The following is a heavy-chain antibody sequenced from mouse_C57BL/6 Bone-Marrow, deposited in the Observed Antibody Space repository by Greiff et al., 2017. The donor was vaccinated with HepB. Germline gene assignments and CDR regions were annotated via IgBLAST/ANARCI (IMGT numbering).Heavy chain of an antibody. CDR3: AIIITTVVATRDCYAMDY. CDR1: GYTFTTYP. J-gene: IGHJ4*01. V-gene: IGHV1-47*01. Sequence: QVQLKQSGAELVKPGASVKMSCKASGYTFTTYPIEWMKQNHGKSLEWIGNFHPYNDDTKYNEKFKGKATLTVEKSSSTVYLELSRLTSDDSAVYYCAIIITTVVATRDCYAMDYWRQGTSVTVSS. D-gene: IGHD1-1*01. CDR2: FHPYNDDT.